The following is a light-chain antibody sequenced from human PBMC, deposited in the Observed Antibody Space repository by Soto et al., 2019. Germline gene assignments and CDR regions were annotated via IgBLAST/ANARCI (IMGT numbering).Light chain of an antibody. V-gene: IGLV6-57*04. CDR3: QSFDRTSVV. CDR2: KND. Sequence: NFMLTQPHSVSESPGKTVTIACTRSSGGIASNHVQWYQQRPGSAPTIVLYKNDQRFSGVPARFSGSTDGSSNSASLTISGLQLEDEADYYCQSFDRTSVVFGGGTQLTVL. CDR1: SGGIASNH. J-gene: IGLJ2*01.